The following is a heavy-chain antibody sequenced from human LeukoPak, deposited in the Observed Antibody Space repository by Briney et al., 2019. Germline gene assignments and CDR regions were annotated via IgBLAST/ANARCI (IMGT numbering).Heavy chain of an antibody. CDR1: GFTFSNNA. Sequence: GGSLRLSCAASGFTFSNNAMSWVRQAPGKGLEWLSTITGSGGTTYSADSVKGRFTISRDNSKNTLYLEMNSLRAEDTAVYYCTLSRKVVNYDFWSSYFDYWGQGTLVTVSS. CDR3: TLSRKVVNYDFWSSYFDY. V-gene: IGHV3-23*01. CDR2: ITGSGGTT. D-gene: IGHD3-3*01. J-gene: IGHJ4*02.